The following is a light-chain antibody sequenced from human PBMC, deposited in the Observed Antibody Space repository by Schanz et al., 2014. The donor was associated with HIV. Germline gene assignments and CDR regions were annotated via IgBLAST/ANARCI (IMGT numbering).Light chain of an antibody. CDR2: DDT. V-gene: IGLV2-14*03. J-gene: IGLJ2*01. CDR1: SSDVGGYNY. CDR3: SSFAGNNKLL. Sequence: QSALTQPASVSGSPGQSITISCTGTSSDVGGYNYVSWYQQHPGKAPKLILYDDTLRPSEYSDRFSGSRSGNTASLTISGLQADDEADYYCSSFAGNNKLLFGGGTKLTVL.